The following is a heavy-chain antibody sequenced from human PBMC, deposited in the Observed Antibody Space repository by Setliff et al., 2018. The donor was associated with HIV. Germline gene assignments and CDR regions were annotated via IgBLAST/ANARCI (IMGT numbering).Heavy chain of an antibody. V-gene: IGHV4-61*02. CDR2: IYTSGST. J-gene: IGHJ4*02. CDR1: GGSISSGSYY. Sequence: SETLSLTCTVSGGSISSGSYYWSWIRQPAGKGLQWIGRIYTSGSTNYNPSLKSRVTISVYTSKNQYSLKLNSVTAADTAVYYCARRIGAGNFDYWGQGTLVTVSS. CDR3: ARRIGAGNFDY. D-gene: IGHD3-16*01.